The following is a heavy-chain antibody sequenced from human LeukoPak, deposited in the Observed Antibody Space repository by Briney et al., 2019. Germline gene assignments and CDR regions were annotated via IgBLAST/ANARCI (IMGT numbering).Heavy chain of an antibody. Sequence: GGSLRLSCAASGFSFSNHGMHWVRQAPGKRLEWVAVIWDDGNNKRYANSVNGRFTISRDNAKNTLYLQVNNLRAEDTAVYYCARGPNSNWSGLDFWGQGTLLTVSS. J-gene: IGHJ4*02. CDR1: GFSFSNHG. CDR3: ARGPNSNWSGLDF. V-gene: IGHV3-33*03. CDR2: IWDDGNNK. D-gene: IGHD6-6*01.